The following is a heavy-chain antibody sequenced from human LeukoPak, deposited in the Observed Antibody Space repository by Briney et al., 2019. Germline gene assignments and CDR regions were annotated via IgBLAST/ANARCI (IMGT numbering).Heavy chain of an antibody. CDR1: GFTFSSYE. Sequence: PGGSLRLSCAASGFTFSSYEMNWVRQAPGKGLEGASYISSSGSTIYYADSVKGRFTISRDNAKNSLYLQMNSLRADDAAVYYCAELGIPMTGGVWGKGTTVPISS. J-gene: IGHJ6*04. CDR2: ISSSGSTI. CDR3: AELGIPMTGGV. D-gene: IGHD3-10*02. V-gene: IGHV3-48*03.